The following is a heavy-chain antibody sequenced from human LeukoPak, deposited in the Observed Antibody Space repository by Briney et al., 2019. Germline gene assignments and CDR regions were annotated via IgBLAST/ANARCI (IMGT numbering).Heavy chain of an antibody. V-gene: IGHV3-30*02. CDR1: GFIFRDYG. J-gene: IGHJ4*02. D-gene: IGHD3-22*01. Sequence: GGSLRLSCGASGFIFRDYGMHWVRQAPGKGLEWVAFIRYDGSDKYYADSVKGRFTISKDISKNTLSLQMNSLRAEDTAVYYCAKGGPNSSGYYYGYWGQGTLVTVSS. CDR2: IRYDGSDK. CDR3: AKGGPNSSGYYYGY.